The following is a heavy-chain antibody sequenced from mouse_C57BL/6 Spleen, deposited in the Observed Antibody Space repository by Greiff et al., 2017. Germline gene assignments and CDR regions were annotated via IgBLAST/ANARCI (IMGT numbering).Heavy chain of an antibody. V-gene: IGHV1-15*01. J-gene: IGHJ1*03. CDR2: IDPETGGT. CDR1: GYTFTDYE. Sequence: QVQLKQSGAELVRPGASVTLSCKASGYTFTDYEMHWVKQTPVHGLEWIGAIDPETGGTAYNQKFKGKAILTADKSSSTAYMELRSLTSEDSAVYYCTRGGRGNFDVWGTGTTVTVSS. CDR3: TRGGRGNFDV.